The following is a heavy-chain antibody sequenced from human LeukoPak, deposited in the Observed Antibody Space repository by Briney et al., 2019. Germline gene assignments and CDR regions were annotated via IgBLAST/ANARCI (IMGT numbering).Heavy chain of an antibody. J-gene: IGHJ4*02. Sequence: SETLSLTCAVYGGSFSGYYWSWIRQPPGKGLEWVGSIYHRGSTYYNPSLRSRVTISLDRSKKKFSLKLTSVTAADTAVYFCAGGAEYYAIWRGYAGYSDYWGQGISVTVSS. CDR2: IYHRGST. D-gene: IGHD3-3*01. CDR3: AGGAEYYAIWRGYAGYSDY. V-gene: IGHV4-34*01. CDR1: GGSFSGYY.